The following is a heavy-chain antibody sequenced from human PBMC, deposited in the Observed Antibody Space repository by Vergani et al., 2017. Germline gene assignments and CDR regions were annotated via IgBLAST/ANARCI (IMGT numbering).Heavy chain of an antibody. CDR2: IRDGGETK. Sequence: QVQLVASGGGLVRPGGSLRLSCAASGFIFSDYYMSWLRQTPGKGLEWLAHIRDGGETKMYAESLKGRFTVSSDNTKNVLILQMKTLKVDDTATYYCGRKQSSASRMDKPIDIWGQGT. V-gene: IGHV3-11*01. D-gene: IGHD1/OR15-1a*01. CDR3: GRKQSSASRMDKPIDI. CDR1: GFIFSDYY. J-gene: IGHJ5*02.